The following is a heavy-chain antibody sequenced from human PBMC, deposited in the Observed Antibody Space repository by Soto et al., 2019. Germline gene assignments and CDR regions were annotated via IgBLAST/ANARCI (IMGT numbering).Heavy chain of an antibody. CDR3: AAEKAHYYDSSGYYAFDI. J-gene: IGHJ3*02. CDR1: GFTFTSSA. V-gene: IGHV1-58*01. D-gene: IGHD3-22*01. Sequence: ASVKVSCKASGFTFTSSAVQWVRQARGQRLEWIGWIVVGSGNTNYAQKFQERVTITRDMSTSTAYMELSSLRSEDTAVYYCAAEKAHYYDSSGYYAFDIWGQGTLVTVSS. CDR2: IVVGSGNT.